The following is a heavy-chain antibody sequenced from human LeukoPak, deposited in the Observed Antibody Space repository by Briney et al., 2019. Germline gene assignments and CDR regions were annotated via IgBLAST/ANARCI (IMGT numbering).Heavy chain of an antibody. J-gene: IGHJ4*02. CDR1: GFTFSSYA. V-gene: IGHV3-23*01. D-gene: IGHD6-19*01. CDR3: AKTIQWPYYFDY. Sequence: PGGSLRLSCAASGFTFSSYAMSWVRQAPGKGLEWASAIIGNGGGTYYADSVKGRFTVSRDNSKNTLYLQINSLRAEDTAVYYCAKTIQWPYYFDYWGQGTLVIVSS. CDR2: IIGNGGGT.